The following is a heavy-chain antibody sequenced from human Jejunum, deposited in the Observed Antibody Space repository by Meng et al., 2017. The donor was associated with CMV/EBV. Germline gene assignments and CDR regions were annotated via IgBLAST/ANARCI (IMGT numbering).Heavy chain of an antibody. V-gene: IGHV3-23*01. D-gene: IGHD3-10*01. J-gene: IGHJ2*01. CDR2: ISSGGAST. Sequence: AAYGFTFSSYAMSWVRQAPGKGREWVSEISSGGASTYYEDSVKGRFTISRDNSKNTLYLQMNSLRAEDTALYYCAKDRDGNWYFDLWGRGTLVTVSS. CDR3: AKDRDGNWYFDL. CDR1: GFTFSSYA.